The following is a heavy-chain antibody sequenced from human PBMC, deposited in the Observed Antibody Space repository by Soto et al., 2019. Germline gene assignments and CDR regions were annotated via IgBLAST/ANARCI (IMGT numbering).Heavy chain of an antibody. Sequence: QVQLQQWGAGLLKPSETLSLTCAVYGGSFSGYYWSWIRQPPGKGLEWIGEINHSGSTNNNPSLKNRVTISVDTSKNQVSLKLSSVTAADTAVYYCAASISSSGYYRYWGQGTLVTVSS. J-gene: IGHJ4*02. V-gene: IGHV4-34*01. CDR1: GGSFSGYY. CDR2: INHSGST. CDR3: AASISSSGYYRY. D-gene: IGHD3-22*01.